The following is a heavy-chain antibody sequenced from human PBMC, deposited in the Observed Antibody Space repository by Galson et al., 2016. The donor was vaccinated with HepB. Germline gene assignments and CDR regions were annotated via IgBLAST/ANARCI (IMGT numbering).Heavy chain of an antibody. D-gene: IGHD6-19*01. CDR1: GFSLPTSGMS. CDR2: INGAAVN. J-gene: IGHJ4*02. V-gene: IGHV2-70*11. CDR3: ARRTIIGWYAY. Sequence: PALVPPTQTLTMTCTFPGFSLPTSGMSVSWFRQPPGKALEWLARINGAAVNYYTASLKTRLTISKDTSKTQVVLTMTKMDPVDTGTYYWARRTIIGWYAYWGQGALVTVSS.